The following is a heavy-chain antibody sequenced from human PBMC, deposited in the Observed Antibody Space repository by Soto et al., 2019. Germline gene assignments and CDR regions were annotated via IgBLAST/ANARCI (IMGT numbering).Heavy chain of an antibody. J-gene: IGHJ4*02. V-gene: IGHV4-34*01. CDR3: ARGLRRSSSLRIDGFDY. D-gene: IGHD6-13*01. Sequence: QVQLQQWGAGLLKPSETLSLTCAVYGGSFSGYYWSWIRQPPGKGLEWIGEINHSGSTNYNPSLKRRVTISVDTSKNQFSLKLSSVSAADTAVYYCARGLRRSSSLRIDGFDYWGQGTLVTVSS. CDR1: GGSFSGYY. CDR2: INHSGST.